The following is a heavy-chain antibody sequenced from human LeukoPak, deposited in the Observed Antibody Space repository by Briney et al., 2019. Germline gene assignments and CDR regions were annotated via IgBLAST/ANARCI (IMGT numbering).Heavy chain of an antibody. CDR3: ARIYYDSSGYYYYFDY. Sequence: SETLSLTCAVSGYSISSGYYWGWIRQPPGKGLEWIGSIYHSGSTYYNPSLKSRVIISVDTSKNQFSLKLSSVTAADTAVYYCARIYYDSSGYYYYFDYWGQGTLVTVSS. J-gene: IGHJ4*02. CDR1: GYSISSGYY. CDR2: IYHSGST. D-gene: IGHD3-22*01. V-gene: IGHV4-38-2*01.